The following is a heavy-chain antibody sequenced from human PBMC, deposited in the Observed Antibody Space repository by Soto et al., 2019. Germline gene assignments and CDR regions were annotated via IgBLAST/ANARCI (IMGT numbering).Heavy chain of an antibody. J-gene: IGHJ4*02. CDR1: GFSLSTSGMR. V-gene: IGHV2-70*04. Sequence: SGPTLVNPTETLTLTCTFSGFSLSTSGMRVSWIRQAPGKALEWLARVDWDEDRFYSTSLKTRLTISKDTSKNQVVLTMTKMDPVDTATYYCARMRSDYDSSGLDYWGQGILVTVSS. CDR3: ARMRSDYDSSGLDY. D-gene: IGHD3-22*01. CDR2: VDWDEDR.